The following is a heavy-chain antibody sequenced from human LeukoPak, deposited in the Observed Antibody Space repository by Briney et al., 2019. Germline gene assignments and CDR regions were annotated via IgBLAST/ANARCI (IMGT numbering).Heavy chain of an antibody. CDR1: GGSISSYY. CDR2: IYYSGRT. J-gene: IGHJ3*02. CDR3: ASGVNWSGGSCYGDDAFDI. D-gene: IGHD2-15*01. Sequence: SETMSLTCTVSGGSISSYYWSWIRQPPGKGLEWIGYIYYSGRTNYNPSLKSRVTISVDTSKNQFSLKLGAVTAADSAVYYCASGVNWSGGSCYGDDAFDIWGQGTMVTVSS. V-gene: IGHV4-59*01.